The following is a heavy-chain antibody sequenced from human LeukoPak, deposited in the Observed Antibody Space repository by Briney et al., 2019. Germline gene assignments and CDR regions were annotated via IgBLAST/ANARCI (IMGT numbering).Heavy chain of an antibody. CDR2: ISSDGITT. D-gene: IGHD3-3*01. Sequence: GGSLRLSCAASRFTFSSSWMHWVRQVPGKGLVWVSRISSDGITTNYADSVKGRFTISRDNAKNTVYLQMNSLRAEDTAVYYCARMEVAWGQGTIVTVSS. CDR1: RFTFSSSW. CDR3: ARMEVA. V-gene: IGHV3-74*01. J-gene: IGHJ3*01.